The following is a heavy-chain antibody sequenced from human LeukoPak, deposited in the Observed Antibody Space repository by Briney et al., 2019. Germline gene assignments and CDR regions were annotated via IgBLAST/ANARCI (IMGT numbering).Heavy chain of an antibody. J-gene: IGHJ4*02. CDR1: GGSISSSSYY. D-gene: IGHD6-13*01. Sequence: SETLSLTCTVSGGSISSSSYYWGWIRQPPGKGLEWIGSIYYSGSTNYNPSLKSRVTISVDTSKNQFSLKLSSVTAADTAVYYCARHGLEYGSSWHFHIDYWGQGTLVTVSS. V-gene: IGHV4-39*01. CDR3: ARHGLEYGSSWHFHIDY. CDR2: IYYSGST.